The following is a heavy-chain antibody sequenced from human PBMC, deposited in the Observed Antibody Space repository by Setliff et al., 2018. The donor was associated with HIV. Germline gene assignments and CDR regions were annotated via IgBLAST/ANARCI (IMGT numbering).Heavy chain of an antibody. CDR1: GGSVSGHY. V-gene: IGHV4-34*01. CDR2: ITPSGDT. Sequence: PSETLSLTCAVYGGSVSGHYWGWFRQPPGKGLEWIGEITPSGDTNYIPSLKSRVTISVDTSKNQFSLKLTSVTAADTAVYYCARGGTSSNWFGPWGQGTLVTVSS. D-gene: IGHD2-2*01. CDR3: ARGGTSSNWFGP. J-gene: IGHJ5*02.